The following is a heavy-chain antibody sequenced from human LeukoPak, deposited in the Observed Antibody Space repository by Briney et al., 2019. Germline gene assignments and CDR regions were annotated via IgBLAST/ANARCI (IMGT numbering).Heavy chain of an antibody. D-gene: IGHD3-16*01. V-gene: IGHV3-33*01. Sequence: GGSLRLSCAASGFTFSNYGMNWVRQAPGKGLEWVAVIWYDGSNKNYADSVKGRFTISRDNSKNTLYLQMNSLRAEDTAVYYCATNSYTGSSKNTFNFWGQGTLVTVSS. CDR2: IWYDGSNK. J-gene: IGHJ4*02. CDR3: ATNSYTGSSKNTFNF. CDR1: GFTFSNYG.